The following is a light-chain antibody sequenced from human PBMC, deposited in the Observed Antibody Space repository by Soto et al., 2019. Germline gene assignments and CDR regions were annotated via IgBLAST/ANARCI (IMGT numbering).Light chain of an antibody. CDR2: RAS. V-gene: IGKV3-15*01. J-gene: IGKJ2*01. CDR3: QQYSTWPPRYT. Sequence: EIVMTQSPATLSVSPGGGTTLSCRASQSASSYLAWYQQRPGQPPRLLIYRASTRATGVPARFSGSGSGTEFSLTISSLQSEDFALYYCQQYSTWPPRYTFGQGTKLEI. CDR1: QSASSY.